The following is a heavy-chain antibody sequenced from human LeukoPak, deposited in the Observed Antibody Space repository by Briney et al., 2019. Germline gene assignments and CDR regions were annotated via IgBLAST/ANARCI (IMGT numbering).Heavy chain of an antibody. CDR1: GFTFSNAW. CDR3: TAPYYDFWSGYSSHDAFDI. D-gene: IGHD3-3*01. V-gene: IGHV3-15*01. CDR2: IKSKTDGGTT. Sequence: GGSLRLSCAASGFTFSNAWMSWVRQAPGKGLEWVGRIKSKTDGGTTDYAAPVKGRFTISRDDSKNTLYLQMNSLKTEDTAVYYCTAPYYDFWSGYSSHDAFDIWGQGTMVTVSS. J-gene: IGHJ3*02.